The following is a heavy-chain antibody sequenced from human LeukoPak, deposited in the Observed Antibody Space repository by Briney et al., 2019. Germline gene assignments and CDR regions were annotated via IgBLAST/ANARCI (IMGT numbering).Heavy chain of an antibody. Sequence: GGSLRLSCAASGFTFSSFAMSWVRQAPGKGLEWVSGITGSGDSTYYADSVKGRFTISRDNSKNTLFLQMNSLRAEDTAVYYCAREGNYYDMDVWGQGTTVTVSS. CDR1: GFTFSSFA. CDR2: ITGSGDST. V-gene: IGHV3-23*01. CDR3: AREGNYYDMDV. J-gene: IGHJ6*02.